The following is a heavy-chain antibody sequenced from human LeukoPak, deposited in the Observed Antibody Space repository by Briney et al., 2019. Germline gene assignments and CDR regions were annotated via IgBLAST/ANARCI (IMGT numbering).Heavy chain of an antibody. Sequence: SETLSLTCTVSGGSISSSSYYWGWIRQPPGKGLEWIGSIYYSGSTYYNPSLKSRVTISVDTSKNQFPLKLSSVTAADTAVYYCARERANYYDSSGRPAPRGYYFDYWGQGTLVTVSS. CDR3: ARERANYYDSSGRPAPRGYYFDY. J-gene: IGHJ4*02. V-gene: IGHV4-39*06. CDR1: GGSISSSSYY. CDR2: IYYSGST. D-gene: IGHD3-22*01.